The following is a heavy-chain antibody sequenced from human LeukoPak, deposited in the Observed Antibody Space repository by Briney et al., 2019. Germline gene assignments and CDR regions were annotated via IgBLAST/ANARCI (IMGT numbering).Heavy chain of an antibody. Sequence: GGSLRLSCAASGFTFSSYWMHWVRQAPGKGLVWVSRINSDGSRTNYADSVKGRFTISRDNAKNTLYLQMNSLRAEDTAVYYCASNLGELSLAAFGYWGQGILVTVSS. CDR1: GFTFSSYW. J-gene: IGHJ4*02. CDR2: INSDGSRT. CDR3: ASNLGELSLAAFGY. D-gene: IGHD3-16*02. V-gene: IGHV3-74*01.